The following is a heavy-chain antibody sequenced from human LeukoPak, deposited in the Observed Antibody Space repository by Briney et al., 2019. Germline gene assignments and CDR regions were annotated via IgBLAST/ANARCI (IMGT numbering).Heavy chain of an antibody. V-gene: IGHV3-30-3*01. CDR1: GFTFSSYA. J-gene: IGHJ4*02. CDR2: ISYDGSNK. CDR3: ARDLGGRSGSFDY. D-gene: IGHD3-10*01. Sequence: GRSLRLSCAASGFTFSSYAMHWVRQAPGKGLEWVAVISYDGSNKYYADSVKGRFTISRDNSKNTLYLQMNSLRADDTAVYYCARDLGGRSGSFDYWGQGTLVTVSS.